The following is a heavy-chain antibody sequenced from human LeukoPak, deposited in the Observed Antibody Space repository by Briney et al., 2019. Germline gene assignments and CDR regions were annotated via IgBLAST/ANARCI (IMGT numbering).Heavy chain of an antibody. CDR2: IKNKADGGTT. CDR3: VSYSNAWRH. D-gene: IGHD6-19*01. V-gene: IGHV3-15*01. Sequence: GGSLTLSCAASGLTVSHAWMSWFRQAPGKGLDWVGRIKNKADGGTTDYAAPVKGRFTISRDDSKNTLYLQMNSLKAEDTGLYYCVSYSNAWRHWGQGTLVTVSS. CDR1: GLTVSHAW. J-gene: IGHJ4*02.